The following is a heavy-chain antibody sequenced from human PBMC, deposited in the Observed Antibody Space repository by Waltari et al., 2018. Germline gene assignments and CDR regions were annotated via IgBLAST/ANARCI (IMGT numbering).Heavy chain of an antibody. V-gene: IGHV3-21*02. CDR1: GFSFRTYS. CDR2: ISSTSTPYK. Sequence: EVQLVESGGGLVRPGGSLRLSCAASGFSFRTYSMNWVRQAPGTGLEWVSSISSTSTPYKYYADSVRGRFTISRDNAKNSLFLEMNSLRAEDTAVYYCVREISPSGYEWDWFDPWGQGTLVTVSS. CDR3: VREISPSGYEWDWFDP. D-gene: IGHD5-12*01. J-gene: IGHJ5*02.